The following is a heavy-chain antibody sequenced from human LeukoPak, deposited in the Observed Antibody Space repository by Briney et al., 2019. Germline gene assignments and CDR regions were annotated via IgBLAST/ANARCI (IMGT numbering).Heavy chain of an antibody. V-gene: IGHV3-11*04. CDR1: GFTFSDYY. Sequence: GGSLRLSCAASGFTFSDYYMSWIRQAPGKGLEWVSYISSSGSTIYYADSVKGRFTISGDNAKNSLYLQMNSLRAEDTAVYYCARDPDPQWLAPLSPDYWGQGTLVTVSS. CDR2: ISSSGSTI. CDR3: ARDPDPQWLAPLSPDY. D-gene: IGHD6-19*01. J-gene: IGHJ4*02.